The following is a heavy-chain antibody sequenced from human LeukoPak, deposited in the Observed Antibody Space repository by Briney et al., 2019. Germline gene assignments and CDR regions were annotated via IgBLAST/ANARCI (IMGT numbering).Heavy chain of an antibody. V-gene: IGHV4-34*01. CDR3: ARDGRRGQQLVPFDY. J-gene: IGHJ4*02. Sequence: PSETLALTCAVYGGSFSGYYWSWIRQPPGKGLEGIGEINHSGSTNYNPSLKSRVTISVDTYKNQFSLKLSSVTAADTAVYYCARDGRRGQQLVPFDYWGQGTLVTVSS. CDR2: INHSGST. CDR1: GGSFSGYY. D-gene: IGHD6-13*01.